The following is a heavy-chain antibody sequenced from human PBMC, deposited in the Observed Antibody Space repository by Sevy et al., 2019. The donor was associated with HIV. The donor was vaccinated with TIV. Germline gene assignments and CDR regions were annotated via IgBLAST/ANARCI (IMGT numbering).Heavy chain of an antibody. CDR2: IYYNGHI. Sequence: SETLSLTCTVSGGSITSLYWNWIRQPPGKGLEWIANIYYNGHINYNPSLKSRVTLSLDTSKNQFSLRLSSVTAADTAMYYCAGEDAWGRGFSWGQGTLVTVSS. J-gene: IGHJ5*02. CDR3: AGEDAWGRGFS. D-gene: IGHD1-26*01. V-gene: IGHV4-59*08. CDR1: GGSITSLY.